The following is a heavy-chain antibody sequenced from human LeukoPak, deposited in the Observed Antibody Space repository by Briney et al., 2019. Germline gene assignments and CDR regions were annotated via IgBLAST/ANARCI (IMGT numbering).Heavy chain of an antibody. Sequence: PSETLSLTCTVSGGSISSYYWSWIRQPPGKGLEWIGYIYYSGSTNYNPSLKSRVTISVDTSKNQFSLKLSSVTAADTAVYYCARTLFARGVVDYWGQGTLVTVSS. J-gene: IGHJ4*02. CDR3: ARTLFARGVVDY. D-gene: IGHD2-15*01. CDR2: IYYSGST. V-gene: IGHV4-59*08. CDR1: GGSISSYY.